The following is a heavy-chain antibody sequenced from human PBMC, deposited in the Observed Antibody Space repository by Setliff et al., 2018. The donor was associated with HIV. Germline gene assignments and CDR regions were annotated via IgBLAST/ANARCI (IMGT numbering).Heavy chain of an antibody. CDR2: ISGYNGKT. J-gene: IGHJ4*02. V-gene: IGHV1-18*01. CDR3: ARDDPIRKEVASGLDY. D-gene: IGHD3-10*01. CDR1: GYAFTMYG. Sequence: ASVKVSCKASGYAFTMYGITWVRQAPGQGLEWMGWISGYNGKTNYAQNFQGRVTMTTDTSTSTAYMEVRSLRYDGTAVYYCARDDPIRKEVASGLDYWGQGTLVTVSS.